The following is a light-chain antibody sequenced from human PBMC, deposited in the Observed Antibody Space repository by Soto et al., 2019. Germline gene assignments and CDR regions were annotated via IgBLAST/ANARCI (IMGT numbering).Light chain of an antibody. CDR1: SSDIGNYNY. CDR3: CSYAGSFIFV. J-gene: IGLJ1*01. Sequence: QSSLTLPRSLSGSPGQSVTISCTGTSSDIGNYNYVSWYQQYPGKAPRLIIYDVSKRPSGIPDRFFGSKFGNTAPLTISGLQAEDEADYYCCSYAGSFIFVFGTGTKVTVL. V-gene: IGLV2-11*01. CDR2: DVS.